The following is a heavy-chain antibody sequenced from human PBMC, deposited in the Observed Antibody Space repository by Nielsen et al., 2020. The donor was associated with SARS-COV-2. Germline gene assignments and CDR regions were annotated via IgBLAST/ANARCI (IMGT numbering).Heavy chain of an antibody. CDR1: GYTLTSYG. CDR3: SRDMFFLGATNSLRDWFDP. D-gene: IGHD1-26*01. J-gene: IGHJ5*02. Sequence: ASVKVSCKASGYTLTSYGISWVRQAPGQGLEWMGWISAYNSNTNYAQKLQGRFTMTTDTSTSTAYMELRSLRSDDTAVYYCSRDMFFLGATNSLRDWFDPWGQGTLVTVSS. V-gene: IGHV1-18*01. CDR2: ISAYNSNT.